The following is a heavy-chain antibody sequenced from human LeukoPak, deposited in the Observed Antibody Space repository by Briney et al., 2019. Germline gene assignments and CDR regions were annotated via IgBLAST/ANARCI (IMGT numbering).Heavy chain of an antibody. CDR2: ISSNGGST. CDR1: GFTFNDHA. Sequence: PGGSLRLSCSASGFTFNDHAMNWVRQAPGKGPEYVAIISSNGGSTYYADSVKGRFTISRDNSKNTLYLQMSSLRTEDTAVYYCVKDSKSSGWYVPPNFDYWGQGTLVTVSS. D-gene: IGHD6-19*01. V-gene: IGHV3-64D*09. CDR3: VKDSKSSGWYVPPNFDY. J-gene: IGHJ4*02.